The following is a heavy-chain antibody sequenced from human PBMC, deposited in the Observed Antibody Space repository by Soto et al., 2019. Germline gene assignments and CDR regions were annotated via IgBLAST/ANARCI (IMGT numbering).Heavy chain of an antibody. V-gene: IGHV3-30-3*01. CDR2: ISYDGSNK. Sequence: GGSLRLSFAASGFTFSSYAMHWVRQAPGKGLEWVAVISYDGSNKYYADSVKGRFTISRDNSKNTLYLQMNSLRAEDTAVYYCAVQRWLQLGGFDYWGQGTMVTVSS. CDR3: AVQRWLQLGGFDY. CDR1: GFTFSSYA. D-gene: IGHD5-12*01. J-gene: IGHJ4*02.